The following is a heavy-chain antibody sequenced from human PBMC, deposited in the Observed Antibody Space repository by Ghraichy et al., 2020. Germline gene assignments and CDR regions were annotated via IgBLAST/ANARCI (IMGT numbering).Heavy chain of an antibody. Sequence: GGSLRLSCVATAFTLRTYGMHWIRQGPGKGMQWVAGIWYDGSKTYYVDSVRGRFTISRDNSKNILYLQMNRLRVDDTAVYYCATPTGGSSFWGRGTQVTGSS. CDR2: IWYDGSKT. V-gene: IGHV3-33*03. CDR3: ATPTGGSSF. J-gene: IGHJ4*02. D-gene: IGHD1-14*01. CDR1: AFTLRTYG.